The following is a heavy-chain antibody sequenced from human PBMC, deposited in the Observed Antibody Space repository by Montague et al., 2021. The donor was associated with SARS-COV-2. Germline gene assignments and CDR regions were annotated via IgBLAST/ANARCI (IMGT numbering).Heavy chain of an antibody. J-gene: IGHJ4*02. D-gene: IGHD3-9*01. V-gene: IGHV2-70*01. CDR1: GFSLSTSGMC. CDR3: ARSHYDILTGYYTVFDY. Sequence: PALVKPTQTLTLTCTFSGFSLSTSGMCVSWIRQPPGKAQEWLALIDWDDDKYYSTSLKTRLTISKDTSKNQVVLTMTNMDPVDTATYYCARSHYDILTGYYTVFDYWGQGTLVTVSS. CDR2: IDWDDDK.